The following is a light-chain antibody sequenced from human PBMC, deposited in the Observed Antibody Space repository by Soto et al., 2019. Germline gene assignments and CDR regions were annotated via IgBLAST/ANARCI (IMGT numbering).Light chain of an antibody. Sequence: QSALTQPASVSGSPGQSITISCTGTSSDVGSYNLVSWYQQHPGKAPKLMIYEVSKRPSGVSNRFSGSKSGNTASLTISVLQAEDEADYYCCSYAGSSTHVVFGGGTKL. J-gene: IGLJ2*01. CDR2: EVS. CDR3: CSYAGSSTHVV. V-gene: IGLV2-23*02. CDR1: SSDVGSYNL.